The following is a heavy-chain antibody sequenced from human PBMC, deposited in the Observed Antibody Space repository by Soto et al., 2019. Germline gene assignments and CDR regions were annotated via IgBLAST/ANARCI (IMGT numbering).Heavy chain of an antibody. CDR3: TTRYEIVATTYY. CDR2: IRSKAYGGTT. J-gene: IGHJ4*02. V-gene: IGHV3-49*03. CDR1: GFTFGDYA. D-gene: IGHD5-12*01. Sequence: GGSLRLSCTASGFTFGDYAMSWFRQAPGKGLEWVGFIRSKAYGGTTEYAAAVKGRFTISRDDSKSIAYLQMNSLKTEDTAVYYCTTRYEIVATTYYWGQGTLVTVSS.